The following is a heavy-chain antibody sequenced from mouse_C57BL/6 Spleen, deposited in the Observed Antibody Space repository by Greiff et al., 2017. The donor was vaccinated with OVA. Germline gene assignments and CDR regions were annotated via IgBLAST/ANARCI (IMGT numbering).Heavy chain of an antibody. V-gene: IGHV1-55*01. CDR2: IYPGSGST. J-gene: IGHJ4*01. D-gene: IGHD1-1*01. CDR3: ARTPYGSSLYAMDY. Sequence: QVQLQQPGAELVKPGASVQMSCKASGYTFTSYWITWVKQRPGQGLEWIGDIYPGSGSTNYNEKFKSKATLTVDTSSSTAYMQLSSLTSEDSAVYYCARTPYGSSLYAMDYWGQGTSVTVSS. CDR1: GYTFTSYW.